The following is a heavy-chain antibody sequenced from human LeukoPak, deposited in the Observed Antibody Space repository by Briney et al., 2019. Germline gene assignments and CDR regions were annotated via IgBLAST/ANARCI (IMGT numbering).Heavy chain of an antibody. V-gene: IGHV3-53*01. D-gene: IGHD2-2*01. CDR3: ARVADARRGYYYGMDV. CDR2: IYSGGST. CDR1: GFTVSSNY. J-gene: IGHJ6*02. Sequence: GGSLRLSCAASGFTVSSNYMNWVRQAPGKGLEWVSVIYSGGSTYYADSVKGRFTISRDNSKNTLYLQMNSLRAEDTAVYYWARVADARRGYYYGMDVWGQGTTVTVSS.